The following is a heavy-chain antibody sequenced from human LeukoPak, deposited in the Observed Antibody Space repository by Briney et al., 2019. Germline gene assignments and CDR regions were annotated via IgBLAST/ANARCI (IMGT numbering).Heavy chain of an antibody. CDR3: CSSTRGYNWFDP. Sequence: TSETLSLTCAVSGGSISSYYWSWIRQPPGKGLEWIGYIYYSGSTNYNPSLKSRVTISVDTSKNQFSLKLSSVTAADTAVYYCCSSTRGYNWFDPWGQGTLVTVSS. CDR1: GGSISSYY. D-gene: IGHD2-2*01. V-gene: IGHV4-59*01. CDR2: IYYSGST. J-gene: IGHJ5*02.